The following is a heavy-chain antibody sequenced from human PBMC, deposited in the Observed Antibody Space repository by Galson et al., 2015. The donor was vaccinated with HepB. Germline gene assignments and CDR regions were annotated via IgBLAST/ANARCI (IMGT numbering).Heavy chain of an antibody. D-gene: IGHD7-27*01. CDR1: GFTFSGSD. CDR2: IRNKASSYAT. J-gene: IGHJ4*02. Sequence: SLRLSCAASGFTFSGSDIHWVRQASGKGLEWVGRIRNKASSYATAYAASVKGRFTISRSDSKSTAYLQMNSLKSEDTAVYYCNRRGLGTPIDYWGQGTLVTVSS. CDR3: NRRGLGTPIDY. V-gene: IGHV3-73*01.